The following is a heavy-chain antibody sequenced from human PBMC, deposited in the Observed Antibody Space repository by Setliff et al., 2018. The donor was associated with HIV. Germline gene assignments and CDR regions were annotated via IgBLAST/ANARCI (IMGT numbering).Heavy chain of an antibody. Sequence: GGSLRLSCTASGFTFSNYAMHWLRQTPGKGLEWVAVIWYDGSNQNYADSVKGRLTISRDNSNNMLYLQIHSLIPEDTATYYCARYSSSWHTFDYWGQGSLVTVS. CDR1: GFTFSNYA. D-gene: IGHD6-13*01. J-gene: IGHJ4*02. CDR2: IWYDGSNQ. V-gene: IGHV3-30-3*02. CDR3: ARYSSSWHTFDY.